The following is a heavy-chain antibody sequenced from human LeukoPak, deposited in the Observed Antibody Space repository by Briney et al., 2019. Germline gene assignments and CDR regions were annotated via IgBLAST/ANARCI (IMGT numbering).Heavy chain of an antibody. CDR2: INQAGTES. D-gene: IGHD1-1*01. CDR1: GFTFTTYY. V-gene: IGHV3-7*01. J-gene: IGHJ4*02. Sequence: GGSLRLSCAASGFTFTTYYMTRVRQAPGKGLEWVANINQAGTESYYVDSVKGRFTFSRDNAKNSVYLQMNNLRAEDTAVYYCRRENWSIDYWGQGTLVTVSS. CDR3: RRENWSIDY.